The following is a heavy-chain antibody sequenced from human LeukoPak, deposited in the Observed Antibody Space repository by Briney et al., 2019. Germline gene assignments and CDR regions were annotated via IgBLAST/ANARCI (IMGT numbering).Heavy chain of an antibody. D-gene: IGHD6-13*01. Sequence: SVKVSCKASGYTFTSYDINWVRQATGQGLEWMGGIIPIFGTANYAQKFQGRVTITTDESTSTAYMELSSLRSEDTAVYYCARRGAAAGGGYFDYWGQGTLVTVSS. CDR3: ARRGAAAGGGYFDY. V-gene: IGHV1-69*05. CDR1: GYTFTSYD. CDR2: IIPIFGTA. J-gene: IGHJ4*02.